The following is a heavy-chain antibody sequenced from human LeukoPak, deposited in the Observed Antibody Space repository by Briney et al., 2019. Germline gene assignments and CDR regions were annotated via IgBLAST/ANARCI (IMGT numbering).Heavy chain of an antibody. D-gene: IGHD2-15*01. J-gene: IGHJ4*02. CDR2: IGEDGTAK. Sequence: GGSLRLSCAASGFTFSSYWMSWVRQAPGKGLEWVANIGEDGTAKNYVDSVKGRFTISRDNAKNSLYLQMNSLRAEDTAVYYCATGRDCSGGSCCSVYWGQGTLVTVSS. CDR3: ATGRDCSGGSCCSVY. CDR1: GFTFSSYW. V-gene: IGHV3-7*01.